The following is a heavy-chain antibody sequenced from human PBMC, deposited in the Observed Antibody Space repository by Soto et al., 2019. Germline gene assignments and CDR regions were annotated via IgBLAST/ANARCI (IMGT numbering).Heavy chain of an antibody. CDR2: ISYDGSNT. CDR1: GFTFSSYG. Sequence: QAQLVESGGGVVQPGRSLRLSCVASGFTFSSYGMHWVRQAPGKGLEWVAIISYDGSNTYYADSVKGRFTISRDNSKNTLYLQMNSLRAADTSVDSCAKEGGLSGSYYISSSYYFDYWGQGTLVTVSS. V-gene: IGHV3-30*18. J-gene: IGHJ4*02. D-gene: IGHD1-26*01. CDR3: AKEGGLSGSYYISSSYYFDY.